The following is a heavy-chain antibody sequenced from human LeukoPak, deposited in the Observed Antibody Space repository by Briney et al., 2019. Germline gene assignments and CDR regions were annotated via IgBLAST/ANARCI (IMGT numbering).Heavy chain of an antibody. J-gene: IGHJ2*01. CDR2: MNPNSGNT. CDR1: GYTFTRYD. CDR3: ARDIDHWDPRGFDL. Sequence: ASVKVSCKASGYTFTRYDINWVRQATGQGLEWMGWMNPNSGNTGYAQKFQGRVTITADKSTSTAYMELSSLRSEDTAVYYCARDIDHWDPRGFDLWGRGTLVTVSS. D-gene: IGHD7-27*01. V-gene: IGHV1-8*03.